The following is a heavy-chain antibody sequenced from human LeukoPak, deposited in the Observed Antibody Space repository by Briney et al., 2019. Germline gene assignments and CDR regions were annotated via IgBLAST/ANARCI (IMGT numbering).Heavy chain of an antibody. J-gene: IGHJ6*04. Sequence: PSETVSLTCAVYGGSFSGYYWSWIRQPPGKGLECIGEINHSGSTNYNPSLKSRVTISVDTSKNQFSLKLSSVTAADTAVYYCATSSGLYGDYDYYYYYGMDVWGKGTTVTVSS. V-gene: IGHV4-34*01. CDR1: GGSFSGYY. D-gene: IGHD4-17*01. CDR2: INHSGST. CDR3: ATSSGLYGDYDYYYYYGMDV.